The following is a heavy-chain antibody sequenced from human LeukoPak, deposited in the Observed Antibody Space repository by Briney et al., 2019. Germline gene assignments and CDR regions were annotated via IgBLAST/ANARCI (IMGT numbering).Heavy chain of an antibody. CDR1: GFTVSGNY. Sequence: GGSLRLSCEDSGFTVSGNYMSGVREAPGKRLERVSVIYSGGSTYYADSVKGRFTISRDNSKNTLYLQMNSLRAEDTAVYYCARDPKIAVGASYYYYGMDVWGQGTTVTVSS. V-gene: IGHV3-66*01. J-gene: IGHJ6*02. CDR3: ARDPKIAVGASYYYYGMDV. CDR2: IYSGGST. D-gene: IGHD1-26*01.